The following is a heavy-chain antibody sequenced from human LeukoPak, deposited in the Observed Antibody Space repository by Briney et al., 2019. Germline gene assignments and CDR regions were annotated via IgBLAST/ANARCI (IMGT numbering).Heavy chain of an antibody. CDR2: IIPIFGIA. CDR1: GGTFSSYA. CDR3: AREAVDSSGSESDY. V-gene: IGHV1-69*04. J-gene: IGHJ4*02. D-gene: IGHD3-22*01. Sequence: GASVKVSCKASGGTFSSYAISWVRQAPGQGLEWMGRIIPIFGIANYAQKFQGRVTITADKSTSTAYMEPSSLRSEDTAVYYCAREAVDSSGSESDYWGQGTLVTVSS.